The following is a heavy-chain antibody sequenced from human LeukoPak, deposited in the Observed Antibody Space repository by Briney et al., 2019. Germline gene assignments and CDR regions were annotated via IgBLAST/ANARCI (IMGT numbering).Heavy chain of an antibody. Sequence: GASVKVSCKVSGYTLTELSMHWVRQAPGKGLEWMGGFDPEDGETIYAQKFQGRVTMTEDTSTDTAYVELSSLRSEDTAVYYCATQYYYDSSGYYALDYWGQGTLVTVSS. J-gene: IGHJ4*02. CDR2: FDPEDGET. D-gene: IGHD3-22*01. V-gene: IGHV1-24*01. CDR1: GYTLTELS. CDR3: ATQYYYDSSGYYALDY.